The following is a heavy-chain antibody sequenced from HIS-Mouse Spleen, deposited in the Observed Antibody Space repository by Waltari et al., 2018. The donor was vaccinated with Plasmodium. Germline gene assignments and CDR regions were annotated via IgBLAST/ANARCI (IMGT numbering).Heavy chain of an antibody. CDR3: ASLPSVEEVTTPFYYYYYGMDV. CDR1: GGSISSTRYY. D-gene: IGHD4-4*01. J-gene: IGHJ6*02. V-gene: IGHV4-39*01. CDR2: IYYSGST. Sequence: QLQLQESGPGLVKPSETLSLTCTVSGGSISSTRYYLARIRQPPGKGLEWIGSIYYSGSTYYNPSLKSRVTISVDTSKNQFSLKLSSVTAADTAVYYCASLPSVEEVTTPFYYYYYGMDVWGQGTTVTVSS.